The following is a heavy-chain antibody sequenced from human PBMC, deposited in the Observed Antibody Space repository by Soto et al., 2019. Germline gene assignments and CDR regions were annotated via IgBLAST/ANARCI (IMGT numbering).Heavy chain of an antibody. V-gene: IGHV3-21*01. Sequence: GGSLRLSCAASGFTFSSYSMNWVRQAPGKGLEWVSSISSSSSYIYYADSVKGRFTISRDNAKNSLYLQMNSLRAEDTAVYYCARVLAVFWSGHYYYYMDVWGKGTTVTVSS. CDR1: GFTFSSYS. D-gene: IGHD3-3*01. CDR3: ARVLAVFWSGHYYYYMDV. CDR2: ISSSSSYI. J-gene: IGHJ6*03.